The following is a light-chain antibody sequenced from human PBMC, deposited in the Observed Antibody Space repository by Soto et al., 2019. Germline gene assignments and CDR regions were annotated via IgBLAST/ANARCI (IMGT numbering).Light chain of an antibody. V-gene: IGLV2-14*01. CDR2: EVT. J-gene: IGLJ1*01. CDR3: SSYTNINTRAGV. CDR1: SGDIGSYNR. Sequence: QSVLTQPASVSGSPGQSITISCTGTSGDIGSYNRVSWYQQHPGKAPKLIIYEVTDRPSGVSNRFSGSKSGNTASLTISGLQAEDEAENYCSSYTNINTRAGVVGTATKVTVL.